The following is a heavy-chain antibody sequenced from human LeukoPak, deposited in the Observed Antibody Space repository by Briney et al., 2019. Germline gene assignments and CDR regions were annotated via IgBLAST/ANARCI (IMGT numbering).Heavy chain of an antibody. V-gene: IGHV3-72*01. CDR2: TKNKADNFAT. J-gene: IGHJ4*02. Sequence: GGSLRLSCAVSGYIFSDHYIDWVRQAPGKGLEWVGHTKNKADNFATEYAASVKGRFTISRDDSRNSVFLQMNSLKTDDTAVYYCTRWQSGISDWGQGTLVTVSS. CDR3: TRWQSGISD. D-gene: IGHD1-14*01. CDR1: GYIFSDHY.